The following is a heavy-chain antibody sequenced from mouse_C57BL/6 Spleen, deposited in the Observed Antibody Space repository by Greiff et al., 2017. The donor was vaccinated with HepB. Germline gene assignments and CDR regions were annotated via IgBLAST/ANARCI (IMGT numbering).Heavy chain of an antibody. V-gene: IGHV1-69*01. Sequence: QVQLQQPGAELVMPGASVKLSCKASGYTFTSYWMHWVKQRPGQGLEWIGEIDPSDSYTNYNQKFKGKSTLTVDKSSSTAYMQLSSLTSEDSAVYYCARGIYYGNYPWGQGTLVTVSA. CDR3: ARGIYYGNYP. J-gene: IGHJ3*01. CDR1: GYTFTSYW. CDR2: IDPSDSYT. D-gene: IGHD2-1*01.